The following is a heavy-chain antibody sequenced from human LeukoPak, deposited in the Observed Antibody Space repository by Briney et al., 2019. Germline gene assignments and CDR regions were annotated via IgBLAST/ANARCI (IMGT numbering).Heavy chain of an antibody. CDR1: GITFRNYA. J-gene: IGHJ3*01. CDR2: ITGSGDTR. Sequence: GGSLRLSCVASGITFRNYAVTWVRQAPGKGLGWASSITGSGDTRRYADSVKGRFPISSDNSVDTLDLQMNSLSAEATAIYYCGKDPNGDYIGAFDFWGRGTMVTVSS. V-gene: IGHV3-23*01. D-gene: IGHD4-17*01. CDR3: GKDPNGDYIGAFDF.